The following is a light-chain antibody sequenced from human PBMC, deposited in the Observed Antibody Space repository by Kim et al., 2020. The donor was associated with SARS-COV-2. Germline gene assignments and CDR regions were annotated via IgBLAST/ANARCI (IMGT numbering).Light chain of an antibody. V-gene: IGLV3-19*01. J-gene: IGLJ2*01. CDR2: GKN. CDR3: NSRDSNDNVV. Sequence: SSELTQDPAVSVALGQTVRITCQGDSLRSYYATWYQQKPGQAPILVIYGKNNRPSGIPDRFSGPSSGNTASLTIPGTPAGDEADYYCNSRDSNDNVVFGG. CDR1: SLRSYY.